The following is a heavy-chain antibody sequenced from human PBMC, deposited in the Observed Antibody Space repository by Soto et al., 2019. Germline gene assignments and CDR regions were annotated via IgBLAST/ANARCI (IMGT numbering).Heavy chain of an antibody. D-gene: IGHD5-18*01. Sequence: AGGSLRLSCAASGVTFSGSAMHWVRQASGKGLEWVGRIRSKANSYATAYAASVKGRFTISRDDSKNTAYLQMNSLKTEDTAVYYCTRHHYGYEALDAFDIWGQGTMVTVSS. CDR3: TRHHYGYEALDAFDI. CDR1: GVTFSGSA. CDR2: IRSKANSYAT. J-gene: IGHJ3*02. V-gene: IGHV3-73*01.